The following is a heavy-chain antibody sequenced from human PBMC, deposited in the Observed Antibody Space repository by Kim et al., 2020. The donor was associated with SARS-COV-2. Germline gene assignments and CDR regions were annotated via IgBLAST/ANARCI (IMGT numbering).Heavy chain of an antibody. CDR3: ARGGKVAGQNDY. CDR1: GFTFSSYG. D-gene: IGHD6-19*01. J-gene: IGHJ4*02. Sequence: GGSLRLSCAASGFTFSSYGMHWVRQAPGKGLEWVAVIWYDGSNKYYADSVKGRFTISRDNSKNTLYLQMNSLRAEDTAVYYCARGGKVAGQNDYWGQGTLVTVSS. V-gene: IGHV3-33*01. CDR2: IWYDGSNK.